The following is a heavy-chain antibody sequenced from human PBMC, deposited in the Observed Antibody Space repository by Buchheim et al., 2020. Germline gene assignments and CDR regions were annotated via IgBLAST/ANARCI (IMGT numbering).Heavy chain of an antibody. V-gene: IGHV3-7*03. Sequence: EVQLVESGGGLVQPGGSLRLSCAASGFTFSSYWMSWVRQAPGKGLEWVANIKQDGSEKYYVDSVKGRFTISRDNAKNSLYLQMNSLRAEDTAVYYCARPFEYVSSGYYYGGYYFDYWGQGTL. CDR2: IKQDGSEK. J-gene: IGHJ4*02. CDR1: GFTFSSYW. D-gene: IGHD3-22*01. CDR3: ARPFEYVSSGYYYGGYYFDY.